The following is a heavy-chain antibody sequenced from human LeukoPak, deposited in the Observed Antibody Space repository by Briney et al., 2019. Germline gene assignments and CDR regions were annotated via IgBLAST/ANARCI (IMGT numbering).Heavy chain of an antibody. CDR2: ISSSTTTI. Sequence: PGGSLRLSCAASGFTYSTYSMKWVRQAPGKGGEGVSYISSSTTTIYYADSVNGRFTISRDNAKNSLYLQMNSLRAEDTAVYYCARVLPYDYINRFDRWGQGTLVTVSS. CDR3: ARVLPYDYINRFDR. V-gene: IGHV3-48*01. J-gene: IGHJ5*02. CDR1: GFTYSTYS. D-gene: IGHD4-11*01.